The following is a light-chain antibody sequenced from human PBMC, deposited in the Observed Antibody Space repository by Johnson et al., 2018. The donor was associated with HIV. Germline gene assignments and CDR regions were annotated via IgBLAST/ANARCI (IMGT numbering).Light chain of an antibody. CDR3: GTWDTSLSAYV. Sequence: VLTQPPSVSAAPGQKVTVSCSGSSSNIGNNFVSWYQQVPGTAPKLLIYDTDKRPSGIPDRFSGSKSGTSATLGISGLQTGDAADYYCGTWDTSLSAYVFGTGTKGTVL. V-gene: IGLV1-51*01. J-gene: IGLJ1*01. CDR2: DTD. CDR1: SSNIGNNF.